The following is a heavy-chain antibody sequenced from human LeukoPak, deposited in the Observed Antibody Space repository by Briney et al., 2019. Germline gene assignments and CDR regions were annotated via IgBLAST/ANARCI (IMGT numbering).Heavy chain of an antibody. D-gene: IGHD3-10*01. J-gene: IGHJ4*02. V-gene: IGHV3-20*04. CDR3: ARVIRGVIAAHFDY. CDR1: GFTFDDYG. Sequence: GGSRRLSCAASGFTFDDYGLSLVRQAPGKGLEWVSGINWNGDTTGYVDSVQGRFTISRDTAKNSLYLQMNSVRAEDTALYYCARVIRGVIAAHFDYWGQGALVTVSS. CDR2: INWNGDTT.